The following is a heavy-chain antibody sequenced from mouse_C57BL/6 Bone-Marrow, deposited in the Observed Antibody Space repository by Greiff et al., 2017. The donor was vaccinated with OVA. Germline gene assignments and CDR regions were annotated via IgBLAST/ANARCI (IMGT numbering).Heavy chain of an antibody. CDR2: IDPSDSYT. D-gene: IGHD1-1*01. CDR1: GYTFTSYW. Sequence: QVQLKQPGAELVMPGASVKLSCKASGYTFTSYWMHWVKQRPGQGLEWIGEIDPSDSYTNYNQKFKGKSTLTVDKSSSTAYMQLSSLTSEDSAVYYCARDEGYGSGYYDVWGTGTTVTVSS. CDR3: ARDEGYGSGYYDV. J-gene: IGHJ1*03. V-gene: IGHV1-69*01.